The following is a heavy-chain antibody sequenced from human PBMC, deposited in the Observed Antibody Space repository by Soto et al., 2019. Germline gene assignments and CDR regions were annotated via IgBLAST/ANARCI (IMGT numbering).Heavy chain of an antibody. V-gene: IGHV4-59*01. Sequence: QVQLQESGPGLVKPSETLSLTCTVSGGSISSYYWSWIRQPPGKGLEWIGYIYYSGSTNYNPSLKSRVTISVDTSKNQFSLKLSSVTAADTAVYYCARGYYYGSGSYYPLDYWGQGTLVTVSS. CDR3: ARGYYYGSGSYYPLDY. CDR1: GGSISSYY. CDR2: IYYSGST. D-gene: IGHD3-10*01. J-gene: IGHJ4*02.